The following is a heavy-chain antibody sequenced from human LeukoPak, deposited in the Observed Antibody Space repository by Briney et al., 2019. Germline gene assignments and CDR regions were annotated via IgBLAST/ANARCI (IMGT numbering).Heavy chain of an antibody. V-gene: IGHV4-59*05. J-gene: IGHJ4*02. CDR3: ARRRRLGPSLDC. Sequence: SETLSLTCTVSGGSISSYYWDWIRQPPGKGLEWIGSVYYSGTTYYNTSFKSRITISVDTSKTVLSLKLTSVTAADTAVYFCARRRRLGPSLDCWGQGTLVAVSS. CDR1: GGSISSYY. D-gene: IGHD1-26*01. CDR2: VYYSGTT.